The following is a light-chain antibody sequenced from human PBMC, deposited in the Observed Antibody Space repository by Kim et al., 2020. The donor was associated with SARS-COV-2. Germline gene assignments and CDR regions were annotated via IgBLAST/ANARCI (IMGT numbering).Light chain of an antibody. CDR2: GNS. Sequence: RFTISLTGSSSNIGAGYDVHWYQRLPGTAPKLLIYGNSNRPSGVPDRFSGSKSGTSASLAITGLQAEDEADYYCQSYDSSLSGSVFGGGTQLTVL. J-gene: IGLJ2*01. CDR1: SSNIGAGYD. V-gene: IGLV1-40*01. CDR3: QSYDSSLSGSV.